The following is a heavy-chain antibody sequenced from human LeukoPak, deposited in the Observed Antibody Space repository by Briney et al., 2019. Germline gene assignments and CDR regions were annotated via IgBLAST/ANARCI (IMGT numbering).Heavy chain of an antibody. Sequence: PSETLSLTCTVSGGSISSYYWSSIRQPPGKGLEWIGYTYYSGSTNYNPSLKSRVTISIDTSKNQFSLKLSSVTAADTAVYYCARGTTVTTPDYWGQGTLVTVSS. J-gene: IGHJ4*02. CDR3: ARGTTVTTPDY. CDR1: GGSISSYY. V-gene: IGHV4-59*08. D-gene: IGHD4-17*01. CDR2: TYYSGST.